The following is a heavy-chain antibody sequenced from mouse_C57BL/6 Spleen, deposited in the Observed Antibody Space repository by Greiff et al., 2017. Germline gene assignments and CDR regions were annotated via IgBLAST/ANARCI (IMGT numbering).Heavy chain of an antibody. Sequence: VQLQQPGAELVKPGASVKLSCKASGYTFTSYWMHWVKQRPGKGLEWIGMIHPNSGSTNYNETFKSKATLTVDKSSSTAYMQLSSLTSENSAVYYCSYYYGSSLAWFAYWGQGTLVTVSA. CDR2: IHPNSGST. D-gene: IGHD1-1*01. V-gene: IGHV1-64*01. CDR3: SYYYGSSLAWFAY. CDR1: GYTFTSYW. J-gene: IGHJ3*01.